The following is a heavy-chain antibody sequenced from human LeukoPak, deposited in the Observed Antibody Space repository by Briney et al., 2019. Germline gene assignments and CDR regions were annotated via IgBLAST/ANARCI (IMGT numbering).Heavy chain of an antibody. V-gene: IGHV3-21*01. D-gene: IGHD6-6*01. J-gene: IGHJ6*03. CDR2: ISRSSSYI. CDR3: ARAAQSRSTKDYYYMDV. Sequence: PGGSLRLSCAASGFTFSSYSMNWVRQAPGKGLEWVSSISRSSSYIYYADSLKGRFTITRDNAKISLFLQMNSLRVEDTAVYYCARAAQSRSTKDYYYMDVWGKGTTVTVSS. CDR1: GFTFSSYS.